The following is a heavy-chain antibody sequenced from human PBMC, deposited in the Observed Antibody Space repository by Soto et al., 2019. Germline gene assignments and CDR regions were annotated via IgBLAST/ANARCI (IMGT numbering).Heavy chain of an antibody. CDR1: GGSISSYY. V-gene: IGHV4-59*01. CDR3: ARCIRRSGSLEYYYGMDV. CDR2: IYYSGST. D-gene: IGHD1-26*01. Sequence: QVQLQESGPGLVKPSETLSLTCTVSGGSISSYYWSWIRQPPGKGLEWIGYIYYSGSTNYNPSPKGPVNITIGQSNEPFGLKIGSCAASGHDVVYWARCIRRSGSLEYYYGMDVWGQGTTVTVSS. J-gene: IGHJ6*02.